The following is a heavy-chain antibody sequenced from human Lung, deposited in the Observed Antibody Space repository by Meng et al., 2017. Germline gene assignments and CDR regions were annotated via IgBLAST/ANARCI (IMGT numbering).Heavy chain of an antibody. CDR1: GGAFIDSS. CDR3: ARGPTTMAHDFDY. V-gene: IGHV4-34*01. D-gene: IGHD4-11*01. J-gene: IGHJ4*02. CDR2: INHSGST. Sequence: EHRNRCGACLLKPSETLSLTRVVPGGAFIDSSWSWIRQPPGKGLGWIGEINHSGSTNYNPSLESRATISVDTSQNNLSLKLSSVTAADSAVYYCARGPTTMAHDFDYWGQGTLVTVSS.